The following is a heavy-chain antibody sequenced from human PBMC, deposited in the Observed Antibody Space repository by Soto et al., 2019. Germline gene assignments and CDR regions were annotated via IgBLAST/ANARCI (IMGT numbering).Heavy chain of an antibody. CDR2: IIPIFGTA. CDR3: ARTSYVWGSYQYYYYGMDV. D-gene: IGHD3-16*02. CDR1: GGTFSSYA. J-gene: IGHJ6*02. Sequence: GASVKVSCKASGGTFSSYAISWVRQAPGQGLEWMGGIIPIFGTANYAQKFQGRVTITADESTSTAYMELSSLRSEDTAVYYCARTSYVWGSYQYYYYGMDVWGQGTTVTVSS. V-gene: IGHV1-69*13.